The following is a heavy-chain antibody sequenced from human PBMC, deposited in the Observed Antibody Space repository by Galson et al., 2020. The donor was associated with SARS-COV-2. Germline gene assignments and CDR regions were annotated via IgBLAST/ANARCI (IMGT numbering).Heavy chain of an antibody. CDR1: GFTFRNFA. Sequence: GESLKISCAASGFTFRNFAMHWVRQAPGKGLEWVAIISYDENYKYADSVKGRFTISRDNSKNTLYLQMNSLRTEDTAVYYCAKETADFDSSNFDFWGQGTPVTVSS. CDR3: AKETADFDSSNFDF. CDR2: ISYDENYK. D-gene: IGHD3-22*01. J-gene: IGHJ4*02. V-gene: IGHV3-30*01.